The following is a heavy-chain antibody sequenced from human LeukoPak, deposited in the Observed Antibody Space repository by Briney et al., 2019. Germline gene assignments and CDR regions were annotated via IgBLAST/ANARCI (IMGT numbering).Heavy chain of an antibody. J-gene: IGHJ4*02. V-gene: IGHV3-21*01. CDR2: ISSNGNYV. CDR1: GVTFSSYS. Sequence: PVGSLRLSCAVSGVTFSSYSMNWVRQAPGKGLEWVSSISSNGNYVYYADSVRGRFTISRDNAKNSLYLQMNSLRAEDTAVYYCARVPSDYWGQGTLVTVSS. CDR3: ARVPSDY.